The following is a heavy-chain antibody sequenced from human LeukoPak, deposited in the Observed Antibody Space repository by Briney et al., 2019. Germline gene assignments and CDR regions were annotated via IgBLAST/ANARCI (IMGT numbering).Heavy chain of an antibody. CDR1: GFTFSSYW. V-gene: IGHV3-7*04. CDR2: IKQDGSEK. CDR3: ARGLWFGELLYFDY. Sequence: PGGSLRLSCAASGFTFSSYWMSWVRQAPGKGLEWVANIKQDGSEKYYVDSVKGRFTISRDNAKNSLYLQMNSLRAEDTAVYYCARGLWFGELLYFDYWGQGTLVTVSS. J-gene: IGHJ4*02. D-gene: IGHD3-10*01.